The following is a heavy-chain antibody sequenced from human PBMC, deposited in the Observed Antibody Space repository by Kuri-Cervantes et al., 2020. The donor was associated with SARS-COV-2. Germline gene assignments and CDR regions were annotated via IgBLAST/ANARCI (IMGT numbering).Heavy chain of an antibody. Sequence: GESLKISCTASGFIFSDYYMTWIRQAPGKGLEWVAFIRYDGSNKYYADSVKGRFTISRDNSKNTLYLQMNSLRAEDTAVYYCAALLWSAFDIWGQGTMVTVSS. V-gene: IGHV3-30*02. CDR1: GFIFSDYY. D-gene: IGHD2/OR15-2a*01. CDR2: IRYDGSNK. CDR3: AALLWSAFDI. J-gene: IGHJ3*02.